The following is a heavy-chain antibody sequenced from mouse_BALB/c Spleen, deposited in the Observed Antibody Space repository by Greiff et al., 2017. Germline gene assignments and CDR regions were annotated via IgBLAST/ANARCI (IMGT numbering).Heavy chain of an antibody. V-gene: IGHV5-12-2*01. J-gene: IGHJ2*01. CDR3: ARHAYGNYGLDY. D-gene: IGHD2-1*01. CDR2: ISNGGGST. CDR1: GFTFSSYT. Sequence: VQVVESGGGLVQPGGSLKLSCAASGFTFSSYTMSWVRQTPEKRLEWVAYISNGGGSTYYPDTVKGRFTISRDNAKNTLYLQMSSLKSEDTAMYYCARHAYGNYGLDYWGQGTTLTVSS.